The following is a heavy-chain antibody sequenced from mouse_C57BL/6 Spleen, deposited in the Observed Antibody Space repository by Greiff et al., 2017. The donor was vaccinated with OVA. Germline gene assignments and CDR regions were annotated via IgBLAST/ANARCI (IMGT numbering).Heavy chain of an antibody. V-gene: IGHV3-6*01. Sequence: DVKLVESGPGLVKPSQSLSLTCSVTGYSITSGYYWNWIRQFPGNTLEWMGYISYDGSNNYNPSLKNRISITRDTSKNQFFLKLNSVTTEDTATYYCARDQGYSGAYWGQGTLVTVSA. CDR2: ISYDGSN. CDR3: ARDQGYSGAY. J-gene: IGHJ3*01. D-gene: IGHD2-3*01. CDR1: GYSITSGYY.